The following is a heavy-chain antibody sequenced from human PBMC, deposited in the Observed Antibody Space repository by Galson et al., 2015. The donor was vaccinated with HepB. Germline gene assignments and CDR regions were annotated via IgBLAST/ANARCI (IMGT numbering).Heavy chain of an antibody. CDR1: GFTFSSYW. V-gene: IGHV3-74*01. D-gene: IGHD3-22*01. CDR2: INSDGSST. J-gene: IGHJ6*02. CDR3: ARDSAYYYDSSGYYYLYYYYYGMDV. Sequence: SLRLSCAASGFTFSSYWMHWVRHAPGKGLVWVSRINSDGSSTSYADSVKGRFTISRDNAKNTLYLQMNSLRAEDTAVYYCARDSAYYYDSSGYYYLYYYYYGMDVWGQGTTVTVSS.